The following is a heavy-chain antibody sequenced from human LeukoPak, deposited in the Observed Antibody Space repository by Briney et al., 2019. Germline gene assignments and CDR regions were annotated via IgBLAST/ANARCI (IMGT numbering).Heavy chain of an antibody. J-gene: IGHJ5*02. CDR3: AKSVSSYYDWSDP. Sequence: GGSLRLSCAASGFTFSSYSMNWVRQAPWKGLEWVSSINDNSRSIFYTDSLKGRFTVSRDNSKNSLYLQMNNLRAEDTAVYYCAKSVSSYYDWSDPWGQGTLVIVSS. CDR2: INDNSRSI. CDR1: GFTFSSYS. D-gene: IGHD3-22*01. V-gene: IGHV3-21*01.